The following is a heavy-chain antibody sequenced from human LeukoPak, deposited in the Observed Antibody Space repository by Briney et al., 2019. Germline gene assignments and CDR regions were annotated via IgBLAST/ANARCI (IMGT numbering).Heavy chain of an antibody. V-gene: IGHV4-61*02. CDR3: ARQYRPDPFDYYCGMDV. Sequence: SQTLSLTCTVSGGSISSGSYHWSWIRQPAGKGLEWIGRIYTSGSTNYNPSLKSRVTISVDTSRNQFSLKLSSVTAADTAVYYCARQYRPDPFDYYCGMDVWGQGTTVTVSS. CDR2: IYTSGST. J-gene: IGHJ6*02. D-gene: IGHD1-14*01. CDR1: GGSISSGSYH.